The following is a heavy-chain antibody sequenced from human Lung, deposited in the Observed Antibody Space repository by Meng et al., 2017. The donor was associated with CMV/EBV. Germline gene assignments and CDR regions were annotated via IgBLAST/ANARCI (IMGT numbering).Heavy chain of an antibody. V-gene: IGHV3-23*03. CDR2: IYSGGSST. D-gene: IGHD2-2*01. CDR3: AKVRGYCSSTSCSPLHY. CDR1: GFTFSSYA. Sequence: GEXXKISCAASGFTFSSYAMSWVRQAPGKGLEWVSVIYSGGSSTYYADSVKGRFTISRDNSKNTLYLQMNSLRAEDTAVYYCAKVRGYCSSTSCSPLHYWXQGNXVTGSS. J-gene: IGHJ4*02.